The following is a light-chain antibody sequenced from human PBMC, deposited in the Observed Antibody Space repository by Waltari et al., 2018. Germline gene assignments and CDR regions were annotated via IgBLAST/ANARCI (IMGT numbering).Light chain of an antibody. Sequence: QSVLTPPPPVSGAPGQRVTIPCPGSSSDIRAGYDVPWYQQLPGTAPKLLISGNSNRPSGVPDRFSGSKSGTSASLAITGLQAEDEADYYCQSYDNNLSAVFGGGTKLTVL. V-gene: IGLV1-40*01. CDR2: GNS. CDR1: SSDIRAGYD. J-gene: IGLJ2*01. CDR3: QSYDNNLSAV.